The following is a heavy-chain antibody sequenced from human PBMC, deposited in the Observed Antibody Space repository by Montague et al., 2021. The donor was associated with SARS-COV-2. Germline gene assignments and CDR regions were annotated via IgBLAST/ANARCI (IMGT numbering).Heavy chain of an antibody. CDR1: GGSISNGGYY. CDR3: ARRRITMILVGSWDYFDY. J-gene: IGHJ4*02. Sequence: TLSLTCTVSGGSISNGGYYCSCIRHHPGKGLEWIGYMYDSGSTYYNPSLTSRVTMSLDTSKNQFSLKLSSVSAADTAVYYCARRRITMILVGSWDYFDYWGQGTLVTVSS. CDR2: MYDSGST. V-gene: IGHV4-31*03. D-gene: IGHD3-22*01.